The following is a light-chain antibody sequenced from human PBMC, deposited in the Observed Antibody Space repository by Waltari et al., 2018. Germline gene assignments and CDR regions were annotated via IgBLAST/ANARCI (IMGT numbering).Light chain of an antibody. Sequence: DIEMTQSPSSLSASIGDTVSMTCRASQTISSALNWYQQKPGKAPKLLVYHASTLQNGVPSRFRGRGSGTNFALIINDLQPEDFGTYYCQQSYDTLWSFGPGTTVDIK. CDR1: QTISSA. CDR2: HAS. CDR3: QQSYDTLWS. V-gene: IGKV1-39*01. J-gene: IGKJ1*01.